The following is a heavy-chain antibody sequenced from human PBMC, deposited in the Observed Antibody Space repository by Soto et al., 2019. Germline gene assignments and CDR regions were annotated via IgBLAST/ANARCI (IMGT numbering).Heavy chain of an antibody. V-gene: IGHV3-48*01. Sequence: GGSLRLSCAASGFTFSSYSMNWVRQAPGKGLEWVSYISSSSSTIYYADSVKGRFTISRDNAKNSLYLQMNSLRAEDTAVYYCARGNSEYSSSSSVYYYYYMDVWGKGTTVTVSS. CDR3: ARGNSEYSSSSSVYYYYYMDV. D-gene: IGHD6-6*01. J-gene: IGHJ6*03. CDR1: GFTFSSYS. CDR2: ISSSSSTI.